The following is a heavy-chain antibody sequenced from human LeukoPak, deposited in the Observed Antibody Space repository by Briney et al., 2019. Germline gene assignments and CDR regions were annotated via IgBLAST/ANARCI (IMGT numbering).Heavy chain of an antibody. J-gene: IGHJ5*02. CDR2: IIPIFGTA. D-gene: IGHD5-18*01. CDR1: GYTFTSYG. V-gene: IGHV1-69*06. CDR3: ARVTPRSGYSYGFWFDP. Sequence: GASVKVSCKASGYTFTSYGISWVRQAPGQGLEWMGGIIPIFGTANYAQKFQGRVTITADKSTSTAYMELSSLRSEDTAVYYCARVTPRSGYSYGFWFDPWGQGTLVTVSS.